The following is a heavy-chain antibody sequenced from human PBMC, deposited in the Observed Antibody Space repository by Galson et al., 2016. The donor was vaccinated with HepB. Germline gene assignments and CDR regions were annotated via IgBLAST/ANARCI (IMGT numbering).Heavy chain of an antibody. CDR2: IWYDGRTE. Sequence: SLRLSCAASGFTFSSYVMHWVRQAPGKGLEWVAVIWYDGRTEYYADSVKGRFAISSDNSGDTLYLYMNSRRVEDTAVYYCAKDRETCAPYGMEVWGQGTTVTVSS. D-gene: IGHD2-21*01. CDR1: GFTFSSYV. J-gene: IGHJ6*02. CDR3: AKDRETCAPYGMEV. V-gene: IGHV3-33*06.